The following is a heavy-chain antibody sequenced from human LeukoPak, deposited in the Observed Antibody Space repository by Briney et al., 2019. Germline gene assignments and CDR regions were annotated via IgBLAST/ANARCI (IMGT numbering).Heavy chain of an antibody. J-gene: IGHJ4*02. Sequence: PGGSLRLSCAASGFTLSSYAMSWVRQAPGKGLEWVSAISDAGNTYHADSVKGRFTISRDNSRNTLYLQMNSLRTEDTAVYYCAKDLNYGELVDSWGKGTLVTVSS. V-gene: IGHV3-23*01. CDR2: ISDAGNT. CDR1: GFTLSSYA. D-gene: IGHD4-17*01. CDR3: AKDLNYGELVDS.